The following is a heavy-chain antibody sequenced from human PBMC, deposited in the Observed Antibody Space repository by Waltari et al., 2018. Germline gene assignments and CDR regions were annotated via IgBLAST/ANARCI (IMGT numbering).Heavy chain of an antibody. CDR2: INHSGRT. Sequence: QVQLQQWGAGLLKPSETLSLTCSVYGVSFSGYYWSWIRQPPGKGLEWLGEINHSGRTNYNPALKSRVTIAVETSKNQFCLKLSAVTAADTAVYYCARGAGDLPAAPWGQGTLVTVSS. CDR3: ARGAGDLPAAP. D-gene: IGHD2-2*01. V-gene: IGHV4-34*01. CDR1: GVSFSGYY. J-gene: IGHJ5*02.